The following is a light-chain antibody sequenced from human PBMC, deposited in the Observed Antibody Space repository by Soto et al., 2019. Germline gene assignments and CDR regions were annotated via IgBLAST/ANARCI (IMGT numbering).Light chain of an antibody. V-gene: IGKV1-5*01. J-gene: IGKJ1*01. CDR1: QSISSW. CDR3: QQYQSYWT. CDR2: DAS. Sequence: DIQMTQSPSTLSASVGDRVIITCRASQSISSWLAWYQQKPGKVPNLLIYDASNLESGVPSRFSGSGSGTEFTLTISSLQPDDFANYYCQQYQSYWTFGQGTKVDIK.